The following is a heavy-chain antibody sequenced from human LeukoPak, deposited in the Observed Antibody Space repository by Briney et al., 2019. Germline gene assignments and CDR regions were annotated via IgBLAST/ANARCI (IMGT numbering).Heavy chain of an antibody. Sequence: SVKVSCRSSGGTFNTHIFNWVRQAPGQGLEWMGRIIPILGIANYAQKFRGRVTITADKSTSTAYMELSSLRSEDTAVYYCAAPIGYSSGWNQGYGMDVWGQGTTVTVSS. CDR3: AAPIGYSSGWNQGYGMDV. CDR1: GGTFNTHI. J-gene: IGHJ6*02. V-gene: IGHV1-69*02. CDR2: IIPILGIA. D-gene: IGHD6-19*01.